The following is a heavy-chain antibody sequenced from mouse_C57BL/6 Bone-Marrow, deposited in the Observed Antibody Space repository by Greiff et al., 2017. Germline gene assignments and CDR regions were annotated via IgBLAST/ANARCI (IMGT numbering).Heavy chain of an antibody. CDR2: INPSTGGT. V-gene: IGHV1-42*01. CDR1: GYSFTGYY. D-gene: IGHD1-1*01. Sequence: EVQLQQSGPELVKPGASVKISCKASGYSFTGYYMNWVKQSPEKSLEWIGEINPSTGGTTYNQKFKAKATLTVDKSSSTAYMQLKSLTSEDSAVYYCASGRLLLRMDYWGQGTAVTVSS. CDR3: ASGRLLLRMDY. J-gene: IGHJ4*01.